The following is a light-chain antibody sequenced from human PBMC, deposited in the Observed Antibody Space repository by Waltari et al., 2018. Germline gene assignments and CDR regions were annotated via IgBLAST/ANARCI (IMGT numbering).Light chain of an antibody. Sequence: QSVLTQPPSASGTPGQRVTISCSGTYSNIGNNVVNWYQQLTGTAPKLLIYRNDLRPSGVPNRFSGSKSGASASLAISGLHSEDEADYYCAAWDDSLNGRWVFGGGTKVTVL. CDR3: AAWDDSLNGRWV. CDR1: YSNIGNNV. CDR2: RND. V-gene: IGLV1-44*01. J-gene: IGLJ3*02.